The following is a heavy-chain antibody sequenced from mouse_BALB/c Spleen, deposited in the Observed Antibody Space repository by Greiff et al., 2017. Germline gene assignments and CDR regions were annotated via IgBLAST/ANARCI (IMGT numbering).Heavy chain of an antibody. Sequence: EVMLVESGGGLVQPGESLKLSCESNEYEFPSHDMSWVRKTPEKRLELVAAINSDGGSTYYPDTMERRFIISRDNTKKTLYLQMSSLRSEDTAMYYCARGGYRYDENYAMDYWGQGTSVTVSS. CDR3: ARGGYRYDENYAMDY. J-gene: IGHJ4*01. CDR1: EYEFPSHD. CDR2: INSDGGST. D-gene: IGHD2-14*01. V-gene: IGHV5-2*03.